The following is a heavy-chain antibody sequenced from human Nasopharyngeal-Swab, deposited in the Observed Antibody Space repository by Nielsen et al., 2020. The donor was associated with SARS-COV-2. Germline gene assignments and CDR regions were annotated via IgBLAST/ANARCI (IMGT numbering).Heavy chain of an antibody. CDR1: GYSFTSCD. D-gene: IGHD3-22*01. V-gene: IGHV1-3*01. CDR2: INACNGNI. CDR3: ARVRYYYDSSGYYHPRSESGFTDAFDI. J-gene: IGHJ3*02. Sequence: ASVTVSCKASGYSFTSCDMHWARYAAGQRLEWMGCINACNGNINYSQKFLGRVNITRDTSASTAYMELSSLRSEDTAVYYCARVRYYYDSSGYYHPRSESGFTDAFDIWGQGTMVTVSS.